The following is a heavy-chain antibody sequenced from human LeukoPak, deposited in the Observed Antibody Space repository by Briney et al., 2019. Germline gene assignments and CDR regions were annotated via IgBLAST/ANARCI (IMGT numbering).Heavy chain of an antibody. D-gene: IGHD3-9*01. CDR2: ISGTGGST. V-gene: IGHV3-23*01. CDR1: GFTFSSYA. CDR3: ANVDSTGRGY. J-gene: IGHJ4*02. Sequence: PGGSLRLSCAASGFTFSSYAMSWVRQAPGKGLEWVSGISGTGGSTHYADSVKGRFTISRDNSKNTLYLQMNSLRAEDTAVYYCANVDSTGRGYWGQGTLVPVSS.